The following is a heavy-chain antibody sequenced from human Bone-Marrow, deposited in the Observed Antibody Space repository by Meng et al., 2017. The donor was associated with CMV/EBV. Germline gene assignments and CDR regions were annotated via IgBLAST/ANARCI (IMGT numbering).Heavy chain of an antibody. J-gene: IGHJ6*02. D-gene: IGHD3-3*01. V-gene: IGHV3-21*01. Sequence: GGSLRLSCAASGFTFSSYSMNWVRQAPGKGLEWVSSISSSSSYIYYAGSVKGRFTISRDNAKNSLYLQMNSLRAEDTAVYYCAREDTYYDFWSGYLGDSWYGMDVWGQGTTVPVSS. CDR1: GFTFSSYS. CDR2: ISSSSSYI. CDR3: AREDTYYDFWSGYLGDSWYGMDV.